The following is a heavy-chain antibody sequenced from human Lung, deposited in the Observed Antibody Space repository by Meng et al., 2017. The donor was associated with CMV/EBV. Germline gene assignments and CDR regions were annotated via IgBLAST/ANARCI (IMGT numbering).Heavy chain of an antibody. Sequence: QGQVQESGPGLVKPPGTLALTCAGSGGSSSSSNWWSWVRQPPGKGLEWIGEIYHSGSTNYNPSLKSRVTISVDKSKNQFSLKLSSVTAADTAVYYCASFPPPGKQWLVTDYWGQGTLVTVSS. CDR1: GGSSSSSNW. J-gene: IGHJ4*02. V-gene: IGHV4-4*03. D-gene: IGHD6-19*01. CDR2: IYHSGST. CDR3: ASFPPPGKQWLVTDY.